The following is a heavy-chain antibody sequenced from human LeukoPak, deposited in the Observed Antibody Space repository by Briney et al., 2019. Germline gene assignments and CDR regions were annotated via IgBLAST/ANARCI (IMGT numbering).Heavy chain of an antibody. D-gene: IGHD3-3*01. J-gene: IGHJ4*02. CDR1: GFTFSSYA. Sequence: PGGSLRLSCAASGFTFSSYAMSWVRQAPGKGLEWVSGINWNGGSTGYADSVKGRFTISRDNAKNSLYLQMNSLRAEDTALYYCARGAAIFGVVISYYDYWGQGTLVTVSS. V-gene: IGHV3-20*04. CDR2: INWNGGST. CDR3: ARGAAIFGVVISYYDY.